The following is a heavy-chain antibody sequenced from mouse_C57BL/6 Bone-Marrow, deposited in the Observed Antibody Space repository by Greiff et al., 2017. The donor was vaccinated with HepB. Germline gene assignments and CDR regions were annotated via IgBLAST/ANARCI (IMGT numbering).Heavy chain of an antibody. V-gene: IGHV1-53*01. D-gene: IGHD1-1*01. Sequence: QLKQPGTELVKPGASVKLSCKASGYTFTSYWMHWVKQRPGQGLEWIGNINPSNGGTNYNEKFKSKATLTVDKSSSTAYMQLSSLTSEDSAVYYCASGDYYGSSYDFAYWGQGTLVTVSA. J-gene: IGHJ3*01. CDR3: ASGDYYGSSYDFAY. CDR1: GYTFTSYW. CDR2: INPSNGGT.